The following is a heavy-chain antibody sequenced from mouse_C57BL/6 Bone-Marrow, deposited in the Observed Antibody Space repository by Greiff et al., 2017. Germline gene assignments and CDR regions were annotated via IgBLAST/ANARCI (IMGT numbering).Heavy chain of an antibody. V-gene: IGHV5-4*01. CDR2: ISDGGSYT. CDR3: ASMDY. CDR1: GFTFSSYA. J-gene: IGHJ4*01. Sequence: VQGVESGGGLVKPGGSLKLSCAASGFTFSSYAMSWVRQTPEKRLEWVATISDGGSYTYYPDNVKGRVTISRDNAKNNLYLQMSHLKSEDTAMYYCASMDYWGQGTSVTVSS.